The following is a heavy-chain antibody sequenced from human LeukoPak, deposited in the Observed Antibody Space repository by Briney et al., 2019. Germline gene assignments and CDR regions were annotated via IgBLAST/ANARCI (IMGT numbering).Heavy chain of an antibody. CDR3: ARGTYYAILTGFRTHRPFDY. D-gene: IGHD3-9*01. CDR2: ISAYNGNS. CDR1: GYTFTSYG. J-gene: IGHJ4*02. Sequence: ASVKVSCKASGYTFTSYGINWVRQAPGQGLEWMGWISAYNGNSNYAQKLQGRVTMTTDTSTSIAYMELRSLRSDDTAFYYCARGTYYAILTGFRTHRPFDYWGQGTLVTVSS. V-gene: IGHV1-18*01.